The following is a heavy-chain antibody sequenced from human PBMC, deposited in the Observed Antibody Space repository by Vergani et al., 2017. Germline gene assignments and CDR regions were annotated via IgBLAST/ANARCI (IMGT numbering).Heavy chain of an antibody. CDR3: ARQFSWSGSSHYDMDV. Sequence: EVQLVQSGAEVKKPGESLKISCKGSGYSFTSYWIGWVRQMPEKGLEWMGIIYPDDSDTRYSPSFQGQVTISADKSISTAYLQWSSLKASDTAIYYCARQFSWSGSSHYDMDVWGQGTTVTVSS. D-gene: IGHD1-26*01. J-gene: IGHJ6*02. CDR1: GYSFTSYW. V-gene: IGHV5-51*01. CDR2: IYPDDSDT.